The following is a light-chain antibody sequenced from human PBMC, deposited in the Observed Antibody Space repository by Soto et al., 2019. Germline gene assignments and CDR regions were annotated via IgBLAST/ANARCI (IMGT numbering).Light chain of an antibody. CDR2: AAS. V-gene: IGKV1-12*01. Sequence: DIQMTQSPSSVSASVGDRVTITCRASQGIGTWLAWYQQKPGKAPNLLIYAASSLQSGVPPRFTGSWSGTDFSLTISSLQPEDFATYYFLHANSFPRTFGQGTKLEMK. J-gene: IGKJ2*01. CDR3: LHANSFPRT. CDR1: QGIGTW.